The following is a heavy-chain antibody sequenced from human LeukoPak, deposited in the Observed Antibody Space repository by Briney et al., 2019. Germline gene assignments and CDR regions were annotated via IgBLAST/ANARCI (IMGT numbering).Heavy chain of an antibody. J-gene: IGHJ4*02. CDR3: ARHGSASEITIFGVFPLTHFDY. CDR1: GGSISSSSYY. V-gene: IGHV4-39*01. D-gene: IGHD3-3*01. Sequence: PSETLSLTCTVSGGSISSSSYYWGWIRQPPGKGLEWIGSIYYSGSTYYNPSLKSRVTISVDTSKNQFSLKLSSVTAADTAVYYCARHGSASEITIFGVFPLTHFDYWGQGTLVTVSS. CDR2: IYYSGST.